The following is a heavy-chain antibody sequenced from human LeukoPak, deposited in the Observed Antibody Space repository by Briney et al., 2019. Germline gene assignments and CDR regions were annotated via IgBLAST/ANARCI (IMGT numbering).Heavy chain of an antibody. D-gene: IGHD3-10*01. CDR3: ASFRGVGWDFVY. V-gene: IGHV3-43D*03. CDR1: GFTFDDYA. Sequence: GGSLRLSCAASGFTFDDYAMHWVRQAPGKGLEWVSLISWDGGSTYYADSVKGRFTISRDNSKNSLYLQMNSLRAEDTAVYYCASFRGVGWDFVYWGQGTLVTVSS. J-gene: IGHJ4*02. CDR2: ISWDGGST.